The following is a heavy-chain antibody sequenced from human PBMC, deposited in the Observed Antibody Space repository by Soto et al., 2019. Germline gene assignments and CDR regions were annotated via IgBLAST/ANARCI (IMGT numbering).Heavy chain of an antibody. D-gene: IGHD2-21*01. CDR1: GSTFSSYA. V-gene: IGHV1-69*13. J-gene: IGHJ6*02. CDR3: AVGLYSYYYYGMDV. Sequence: GASVKVSCTASGSTFSSYAISWVRQAPGQGLEWMGGIIPIFGTANYAQKFQGRVTITADESTSTAYMELSSLRSEDTAVYYCAVGLYSYYYYGMDVWGQGTTVTVSS. CDR2: IIPIFGTA.